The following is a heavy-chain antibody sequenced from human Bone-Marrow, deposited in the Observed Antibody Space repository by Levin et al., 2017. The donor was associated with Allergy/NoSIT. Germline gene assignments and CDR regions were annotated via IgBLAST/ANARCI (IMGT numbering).Heavy chain of an antibody. CDR1: GGTFSSYA. CDR3: ARDCRGYDFWSGYYTGVYYYYYYMDV. Sequence: KISCKASGGTFSSYAISWVRQAPGQGLEWMGGIIPIFGTANYAQKFQGRVTITADESTSTAYMELSSLRSEDTAVYYCARDCRGYDFWSGYYTGVYYYYYYMDVWGKGTTVTVSS. CDR2: IIPIFGTA. J-gene: IGHJ6*03. V-gene: IGHV1-69*01. D-gene: IGHD3-3*01.